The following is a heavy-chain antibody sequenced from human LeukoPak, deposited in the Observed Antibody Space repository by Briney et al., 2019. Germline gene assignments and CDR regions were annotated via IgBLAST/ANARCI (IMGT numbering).Heavy chain of an antibody. D-gene: IGHD6-19*01. V-gene: IGHV4-39*01. Sequence: SETLSLTCTVSGGSISSSSYYWGWIRQPPGKGLEWIGSIYYSGSTYYNPSLKSRVTISVDTSKNQFSLKLSSVTAADTGVYYCGALAVAGRTYYYYYYMDVWGKGTTVTVSS. CDR3: GALAVAGRTYYYYYYMDV. J-gene: IGHJ6*03. CDR1: GGSISSSSYY. CDR2: IYYSGST.